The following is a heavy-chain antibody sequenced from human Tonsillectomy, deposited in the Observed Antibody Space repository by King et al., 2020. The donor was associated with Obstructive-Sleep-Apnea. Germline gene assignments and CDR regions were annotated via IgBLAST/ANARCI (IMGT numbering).Heavy chain of an antibody. CDR3: TTGYGDPYYYYYGMDV. D-gene: IGHD4-17*01. CDR2: IKSKTECGTA. J-gene: IGHJ6*02. CDR1: GCTFRNAW. V-gene: IGHV3-15*01. Sequence: VQLVESGGGLVKPWGSLRLSCAASGCTFRNAWMSWVRQAPGKGLEWVGRIKSKTECGTADYVAPVKGSFTISRDDSKNTLYLQMNSLKTEDTAVYYCTTGYGDPYYYYYGMDVWGQGTTLTVSS.